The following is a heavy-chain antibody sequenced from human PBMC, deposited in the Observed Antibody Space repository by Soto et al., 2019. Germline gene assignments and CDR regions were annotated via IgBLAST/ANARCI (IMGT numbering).Heavy chain of an antibody. CDR3: AREMYYSTYFDS. V-gene: IGHV2-5*02. CDR2: IYWDDDH. Sequence: QITLRESGPALVRPTQTLTLTCTFSGFSLSSNGVGVGWIRQPPGKALEWLALIYWDDDHRYSPSLKTRLTITKDTSKNQVVLTMTKLDPVDTATYYCAREMYYSTYFDSWGQGTLVPVSS. CDR1: GFSLSSNGVG. J-gene: IGHJ4*02. D-gene: IGHD3-10*01.